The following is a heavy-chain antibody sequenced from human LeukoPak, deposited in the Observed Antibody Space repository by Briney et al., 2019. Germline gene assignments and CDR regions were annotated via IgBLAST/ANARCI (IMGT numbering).Heavy chain of an antibody. CDR1: GFTFSSYT. CDR2: ITSSSSTI. CDR3: ARDFAVAGLDY. V-gene: IGHV3-48*01. D-gene: IGHD6-19*01. J-gene: IGHJ4*02. Sequence: PGGSLSLSCAASGFTFSSYTMNWVRQAPGKGLEWVSYITSSSSTIYYADSVKGRFTISRDNAKNSLYLQMNSLRAEDTAVYYCARDFAVAGLDYWGQGTLVTVSS.